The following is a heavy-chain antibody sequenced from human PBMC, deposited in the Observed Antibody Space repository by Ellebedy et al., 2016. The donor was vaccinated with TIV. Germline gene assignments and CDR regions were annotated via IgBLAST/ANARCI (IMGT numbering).Heavy chain of an antibody. CDR2: MNPNSGNT. D-gene: IGHD3-10*01. J-gene: IGHJ5*02. V-gene: IGHV1-8*01. CDR3: ARARGGSGSSRRFDP. CDR1: RYTFTSYD. Sequence: ASVKVSXXASRYTFTSYDINWVRQATGQGLEWMGWMNPNSGNTGYAQKFQGRVTMTRNTSISTAYMELSSLRSEDTAVYYCARARGGSGSSRRFDPWGQGTLVTVSS.